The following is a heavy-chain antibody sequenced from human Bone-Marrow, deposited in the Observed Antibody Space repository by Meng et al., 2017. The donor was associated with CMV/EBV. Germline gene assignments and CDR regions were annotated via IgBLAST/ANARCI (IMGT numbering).Heavy chain of an antibody. CDR1: GFTFSGYT. Sequence: GESLKISCAAAGFTFSGYTMNWVRQAPGKGLEWVSVIYSGGSTYYADSVKGRFTISRDNSKNTLYLQMNSPRAEDTAVYYCAKHLRPGVYYFDYWGQGTLVTVSS. D-gene: IGHD2-8*01. CDR3: AKHLRPGVYYFDY. CDR2: IYSGGST. V-gene: IGHV3-66*04. J-gene: IGHJ4*02.